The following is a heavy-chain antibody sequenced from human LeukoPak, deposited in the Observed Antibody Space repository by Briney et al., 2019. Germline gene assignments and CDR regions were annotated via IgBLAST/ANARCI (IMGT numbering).Heavy chain of an antibody. V-gene: IGHV4-59*08. CDR1: GGSISSYY. CDR3: ARRQRGYGGLCPFDI. CDR2: IYYSGST. Sequence: SETLSLTCTVSGGSISSYYWSWIRQPPGKGLEWIGYIYYSGSTNYNPSLKSRVTISVDTSKNQFSLKLTSMTAADTAVYYCARRQRGYGGLCPFDIWGQGTMVTGSS. J-gene: IGHJ3*02. D-gene: IGHD4-23*01.